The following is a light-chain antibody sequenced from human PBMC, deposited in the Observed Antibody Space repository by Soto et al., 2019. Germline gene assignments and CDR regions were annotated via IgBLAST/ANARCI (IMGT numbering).Light chain of an antibody. J-gene: IGLJ1*01. CDR2: EVS. CDR3: SSLTTSFTYV. Sequence: QSALTQPASVSGSPGQSVAISCTGTSSDAGAYNYVSWYQQHPGKAPKLLLSEVSNRPSGVSDRFSGSKSGNTASLTISGLHAEDEADYYCSSLTTSFTYVFGTGTKVTVL. V-gene: IGLV2-14*01. CDR1: SSDAGAYNY.